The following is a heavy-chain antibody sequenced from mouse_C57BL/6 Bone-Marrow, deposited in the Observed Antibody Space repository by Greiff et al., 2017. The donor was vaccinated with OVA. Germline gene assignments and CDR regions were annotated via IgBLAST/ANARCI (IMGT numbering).Heavy chain of an antibody. CDR3: ARSEGVRWLPVDY. D-gene: IGHD2-3*01. Sequence: EVQLQQSGPELVKPGASVKIPCKASGYTFTDYNMDWVKQSHGKSLEWIGDINPNNGGTIYSQKFKGKATLTVDKSSSTAYMELRSLTSEDTAVYYCARSEGVRWLPVDYWGQGTTLTVSS. CDR2: INPNNGGT. CDR1: GYTFTDYN. J-gene: IGHJ2*01. V-gene: IGHV1-18*01.